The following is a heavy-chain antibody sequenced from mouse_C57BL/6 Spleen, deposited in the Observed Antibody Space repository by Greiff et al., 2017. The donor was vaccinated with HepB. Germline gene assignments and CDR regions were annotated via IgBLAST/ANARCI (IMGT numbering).Heavy chain of an antibody. CDR1: GYTFTSYT. CDR2: INPSSGYT. D-gene: IGHD2-3*01. Sequence: VQLQQSGAELARPGASVKMSCKASGYTFTSYTTHWVKQRPGQGLEWIGYINPSSGYTKYNQKFKDKATLTADKSSSTAYMQLSSLTSEDSAVYYCARERGYYSWFAYWGQGTLVTVSA. V-gene: IGHV1-4*01. CDR3: ARERGYYSWFAY. J-gene: IGHJ3*01.